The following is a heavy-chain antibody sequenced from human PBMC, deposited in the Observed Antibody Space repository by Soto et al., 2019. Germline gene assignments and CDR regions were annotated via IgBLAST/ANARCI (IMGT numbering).Heavy chain of an antibody. D-gene: IGHD3-10*01. J-gene: IGHJ6*02. CDR3: TRGPGVDYYYYYYGLDV. Sequence: ASVKFSCKASGYTFTSYAMHWVRQAPGQRLEWMGWINAGNGNTKYSQKFQGRVTITRDTSASTAYMELSSLRSEDTAVYYCTRGPGVDYYYYYYGLDVWGQGTTVTVSS. CDR1: GYTFTSYA. V-gene: IGHV1-3*01. CDR2: INAGNGNT.